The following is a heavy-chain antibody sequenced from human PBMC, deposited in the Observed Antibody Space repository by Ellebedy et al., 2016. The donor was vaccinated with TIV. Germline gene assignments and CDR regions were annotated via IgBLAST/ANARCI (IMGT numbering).Heavy chain of an antibody. J-gene: IGHJ4*02. CDR1: GLTFSSHV. V-gene: IGHV3-30-3*01. Sequence: PGGSLRLSCAFSGLTFSSHVFHWVRQAPGKGLEWVAVISPYGDTEHYADSVKGRFTISRDDARNSLFLQMDSLRAEDTAVYYCARSAELDSWGQGALVTVSS. D-gene: IGHD1-26*01. CDR2: ISPYGDTE. CDR3: ARSAELDS.